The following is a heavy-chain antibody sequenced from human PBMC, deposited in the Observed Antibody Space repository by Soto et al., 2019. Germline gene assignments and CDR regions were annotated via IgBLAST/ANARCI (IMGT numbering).Heavy chain of an antibody. CDR1: GGSFTGYY. CDR2: IKDGGST. V-gene: IGHV4-34*01. CDR3: ARGQEGVVATH. D-gene: IGHD2-15*01. J-gene: IGHJ4*02. Sequence: QVQLQQWGAGLLKPSETLSLTCAVNGGSFTGYYWSWVRQPPGKGLEWIGEIKDGGSTNYSPSLRSRVTTSXXTSKKQFSLKVTSVTAADTAVYYCARGQEGVVATHWDQGTLVTVSS.